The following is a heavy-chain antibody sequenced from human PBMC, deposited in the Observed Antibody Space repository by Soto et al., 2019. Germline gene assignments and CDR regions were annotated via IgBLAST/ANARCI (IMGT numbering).Heavy chain of an antibody. V-gene: IGHV3-30*03. CDR3: AIGRGEMNWANYYGLDV. Sequence: QVQLVESGGGVVQPGRSLRLSCAASGFTFPRFGMHWVRQAPGKGLEWVALITYEGSQIYYADAVKGRFTITKDNGDNTLALHMDNPRTEDTATDFWAIGRGEMNWANYYGLDVCGQGTTVTVAS. CDR2: ITYEGSQI. CDR1: GFTFPRFG. D-gene: IGHD7-27*01. J-gene: IGHJ6*02.